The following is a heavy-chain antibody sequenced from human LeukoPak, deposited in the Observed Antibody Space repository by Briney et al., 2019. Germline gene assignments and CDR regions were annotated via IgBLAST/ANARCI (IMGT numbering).Heavy chain of an antibody. D-gene: IGHD2-2*01. Sequence: ASVKVSCKASGYTFTSYGISWARQAPGQGLEWMGWISAYNGNTNYAQKLQGRVTMTTDTSTSTAYMELRSLRSDDTAVYYCAREVIVVVPAALRDYYYGMDVWGQGTTVTVSS. CDR2: ISAYNGNT. J-gene: IGHJ6*02. V-gene: IGHV1-18*01. CDR3: AREVIVVVPAALRDYYYGMDV. CDR1: GYTFTSYG.